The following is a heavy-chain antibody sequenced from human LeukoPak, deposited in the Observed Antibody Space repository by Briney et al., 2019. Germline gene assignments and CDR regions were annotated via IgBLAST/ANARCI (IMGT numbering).Heavy chain of an antibody. J-gene: IGHJ3*02. CDR1: GDSLTSHF. CDR2: VFHSGTT. D-gene: IGHD5-24*01. V-gene: IGHV4-59*08. CDR3: ARRMATVTDASDI. Sequence: SETLSLTCNVSGDSLTSHFWSWIRQTPGKGLEWIGYVFHSGTTNYSPSLKSRVTISLDTSKKQFYLRLASVTAADTALYYCARRMATVTDASDIWGRGTMVSVSS.